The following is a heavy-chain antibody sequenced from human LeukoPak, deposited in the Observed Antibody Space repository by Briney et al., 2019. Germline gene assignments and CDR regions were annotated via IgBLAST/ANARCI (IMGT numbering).Heavy chain of an antibody. CDR2: SSSSGSTI. CDR1: GFTLSDYY. Sequence: GGSLRLSCAASGFTLSDYYMSWIHQAAGKGLEWVSYSSSSGSTIYYADSVKGRFAISRDKAKNSLYLQMNSLRAEDTAVYYCARRRDFIDYWGQGTLVTVSS. CDR3: ARRRDFIDY. V-gene: IGHV3-11*01. D-gene: IGHD3/OR15-3a*01. J-gene: IGHJ4*02.